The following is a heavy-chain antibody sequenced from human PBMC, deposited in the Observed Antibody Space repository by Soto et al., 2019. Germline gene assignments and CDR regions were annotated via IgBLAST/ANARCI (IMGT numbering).Heavy chain of an antibody. CDR1: GGSISSSSYY. J-gene: IGHJ4*02. Sequence: SLTCTVSGGSISSSSYYWGWIRQPPGKGLEWIGSIYYSGSTYYNPSLKSRVTISVDTSKNQFSLKLSSVTAADTAVYYCQIAAAGTFLDYWGQGTLVTVSS. CDR3: QIAAAGTFLDY. D-gene: IGHD6-13*01. CDR2: IYYSGST. V-gene: IGHV4-39*01.